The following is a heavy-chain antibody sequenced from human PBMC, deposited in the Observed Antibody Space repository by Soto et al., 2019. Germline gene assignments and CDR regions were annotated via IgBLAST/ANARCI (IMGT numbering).Heavy chain of an antibody. J-gene: IGHJ6*02. CDR3: ARDLGYYGSGSYRPYYGMDV. CDR2: IIPIFGST. CDR1: GGTFSSYA. V-gene: IGHV1-69*05. D-gene: IGHD3-10*01. Sequence: SVKVSCKASGGTFSSYAISWVRQAPGQGLEWMGGIIPIFGSTSYAQKFQGRVTMTRDTSTSTVYMELSSLRSEDTAVYYCARDLGYYGSGSYRPYYGMDVWGQGTTVTVSS.